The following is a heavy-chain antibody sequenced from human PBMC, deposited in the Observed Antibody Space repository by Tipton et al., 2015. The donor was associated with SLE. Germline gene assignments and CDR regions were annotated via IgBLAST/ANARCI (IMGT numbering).Heavy chain of an antibody. CDR2: IYYTMSA. Sequence: GLVKPSETLSLTCTVSGGSISSADYYWSWIRQHPGKGLEWIGYIYYTMSAYYNPSLKSRVIISLDTSKNHFSLKLSSVTAADTGVYYCASGGYYASGSYYGGWFDPWGQGTLVTVSS. V-gene: IGHV4-31*03. D-gene: IGHD3-10*01. CDR1: GGSISSADYY. CDR3: ASGGYYASGSYYGGWFDP. J-gene: IGHJ5*02.